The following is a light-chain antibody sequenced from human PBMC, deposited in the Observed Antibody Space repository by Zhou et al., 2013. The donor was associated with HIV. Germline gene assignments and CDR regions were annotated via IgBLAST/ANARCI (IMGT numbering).Light chain of an antibody. Sequence: AIRLTQSPASFSASTGDRVTITCRASESIGTYVAWYQQKPGKAPELLIYEASKLQSGVPSRFSGSGSGTEFTLTISGLQPDDFATYYCQQHNGAFGQGTKLEI. J-gene: IGKJ2*01. CDR2: EAS. CDR1: ESIGTY. V-gene: IGKV1-8*01. CDR3: QQHNGA.